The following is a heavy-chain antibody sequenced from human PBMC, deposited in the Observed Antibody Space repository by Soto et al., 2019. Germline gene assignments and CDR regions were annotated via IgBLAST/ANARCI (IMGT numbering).Heavy chain of an antibody. CDR1: GFTFTSSA. CDR3: AAEERHYSNPRGVLN. V-gene: IGHV1-58*02. CDR2: IVVGSGNT. J-gene: IGHJ4*02. Sequence: QLQLVQSGPEVKKPGTSVKVSCKASGFTFTSSAMQWVRQARGQRLEWIGWIVVGSGNTNYAQKFQERVTITRDMSTSTAYMELSSLRSEDTAVYYCAAEERHYSNPRGVLNWGQGTLVTVSS. D-gene: IGHD4-4*01.